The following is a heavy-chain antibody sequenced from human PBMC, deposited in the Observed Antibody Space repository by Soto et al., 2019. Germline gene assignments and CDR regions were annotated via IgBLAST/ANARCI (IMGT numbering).Heavy chain of an antibody. CDR3: ARASNEDQDVLLWFGDHAFDP. V-gene: IGHV3-30-3*01. D-gene: IGHD3-10*01. Sequence: GGSLRLSCAASGFTFSSYAMHWVRQAPGKGLEWVAVISYDGSNKYYADSVKGRFTISRDNSKNTLYLQMNSLRAEDTAVYYCARASNEDQDVLLWFGDHAFDPWGQGTLVTVSS. CDR2: ISYDGSNK. CDR1: GFTFSSYA. J-gene: IGHJ5*02.